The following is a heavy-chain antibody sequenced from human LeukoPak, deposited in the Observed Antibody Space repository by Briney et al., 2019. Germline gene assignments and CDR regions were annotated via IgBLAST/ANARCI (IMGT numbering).Heavy chain of an antibody. CDR3: ATERAGERRRPLWNYYFMDV. D-gene: IGHD3-16*01. V-gene: IGHV3-7*04. CDR2: IKQDGSEK. J-gene: IGHJ6*03. Sequence: GGSLRLSCAASGFTFSRYRLSWVRQAPGKGREWVANIKQDGSEKHYVDSVKGRFTISRDNAKNSLYLQMNSRRAEDTAVYYCATERAGERRRPLWNYYFMDVWGKGTTVTISS. CDR1: GFTFSRYR.